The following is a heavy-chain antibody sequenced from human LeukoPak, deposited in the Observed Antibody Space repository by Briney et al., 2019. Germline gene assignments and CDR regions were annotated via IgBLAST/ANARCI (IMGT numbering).Heavy chain of an antibody. J-gene: IGHJ4*02. CDR2: ITAGGSFK. CDR1: AFTFSNYN. Sequence: GGSLRLSCAASAFTFSNYNMNWVRQAPGKGLDWVSSITAGGSFKYYADSVEGRFTISRDNAKNSLYLQMSSLTPEDTAVYYCARNYDVLTGYPYYFDHWGQGILVTVSS. V-gene: IGHV3-21*01. CDR3: ARNYDVLTGYPYYFDH. D-gene: IGHD3-9*01.